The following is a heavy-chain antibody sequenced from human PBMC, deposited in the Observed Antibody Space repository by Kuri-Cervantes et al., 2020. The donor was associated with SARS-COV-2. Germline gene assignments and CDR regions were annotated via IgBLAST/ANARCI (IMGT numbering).Heavy chain of an antibody. V-gene: IGHV1-69*13. CDR3: SVSPRRDGYNYLYYFDY. J-gene: IGHJ4*02. CDR2: IIPIFGTS. CDR1: GGTFSSYA. D-gene: IGHD5-24*01. Sequence: VNVSRKGTGGTFSSYAFSWVRQAPGQGLEWMGGIIPIFGTSNYAQKFQGRVTITADKSTCTAYMELSSLRSEDTAVYYCSVSPRRDGYNYLYYFDYWGQGTLVTVSS.